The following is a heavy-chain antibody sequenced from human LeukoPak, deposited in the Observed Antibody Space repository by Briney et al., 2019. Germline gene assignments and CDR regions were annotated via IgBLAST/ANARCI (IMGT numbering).Heavy chain of an antibody. CDR1: GFTFSSYS. D-gene: IGHD3-22*01. CDR3: ARDFHRRYYDSSGYNAFDI. J-gene: IGHJ3*02. CDR2: ISAISSSST. Sequence: GGSLRLSCAASGFTFSSYSMNWVRQAPGKGLEWASYISAISSSSTYYADSVKGRFTISRDNAKNSLYLQMNSLRAEDTAVYYCARDFHRRYYDSSGYNAFDIWGQGTMVTVSS. V-gene: IGHV3-48*04.